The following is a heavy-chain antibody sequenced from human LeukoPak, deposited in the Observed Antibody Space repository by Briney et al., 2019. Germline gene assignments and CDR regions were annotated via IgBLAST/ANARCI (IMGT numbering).Heavy chain of an antibody. CDR1: GFTFSSYS. CDR3: AKAGTRGYYFDY. Sequence: GGSLRLSCAASGFTFSSYSMNWVRQAPGKGLEWVSSISSSSSYIYYADSVKGRFTISRDNAKNSLYLQMNSLRAEDTAVYYCAKAGTRGYYFDYWGQGTLVTVSS. D-gene: IGHD6-19*01. J-gene: IGHJ4*02. V-gene: IGHV3-21*01. CDR2: ISSSSSYI.